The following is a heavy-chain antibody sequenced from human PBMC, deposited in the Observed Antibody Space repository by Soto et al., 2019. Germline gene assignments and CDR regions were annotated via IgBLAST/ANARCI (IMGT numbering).Heavy chain of an antibody. CDR2: INSDGSST. D-gene: IGHD2-15*01. Sequence: EVQLVESGGGLVQPGGSLRLSCAASGFTFSSYWMHWVRQAPGKGLVWVSRINSDGSSTSYADSVKGRFTISRDNAKNTLYLQMNSLRAGDTAVYYCPRDKDIVVVVAPNYFDYWGQGTLVTVSS. V-gene: IGHV3-74*01. CDR3: PRDKDIVVVVAPNYFDY. J-gene: IGHJ4*02. CDR1: GFTFSSYW.